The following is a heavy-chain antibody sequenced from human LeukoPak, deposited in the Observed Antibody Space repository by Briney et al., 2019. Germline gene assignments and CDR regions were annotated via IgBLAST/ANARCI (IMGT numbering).Heavy chain of an antibody. CDR1: GFTFSSYS. V-gene: IGHV3-48*01. Sequence: PGGSLRLSCVASGFTFSSYSMNWVRLAPGRGLEWISYISSSASTIFYADSVKGRVTISRDSAKNSLYLQMNSLRAEDTAVYYCARGEPYSSSWNSNFDYWGQGTLVTVSS. D-gene: IGHD6-13*01. CDR2: ISSSASTI. J-gene: IGHJ4*02. CDR3: ARGEPYSSSWNSNFDY.